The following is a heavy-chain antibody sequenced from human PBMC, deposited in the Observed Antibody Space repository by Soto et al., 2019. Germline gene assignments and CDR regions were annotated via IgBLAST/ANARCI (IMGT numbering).Heavy chain of an antibody. CDR2: IYTGNP. Sequence: PSETLSLTCTISGGSVNNYHWIWIRQPPGKGLEWIAYIYTGNPHYNPSLNNRVTISVDASANQFSLNLISVTASDPAVYYGATYNYNAFFDSWRRLTLGTFSS. J-gene: IGHJ4*02. D-gene: IGHD1-20*01. CDR3: ATYNYNAFFDS. V-gene: IGHV4-59*02. CDR1: GGSVNNYH.